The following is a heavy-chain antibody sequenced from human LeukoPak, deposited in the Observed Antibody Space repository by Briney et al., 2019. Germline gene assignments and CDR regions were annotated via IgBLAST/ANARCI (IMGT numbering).Heavy chain of an antibody. Sequence: AATLSLTCTVSGCSINSYYWIWIRQSPEKGLEWIGDISCNGSTGYNPSHRGRVSLSLEPSTNRFFLSLSSVTGAETAVYYCARGALRDFYALFFMDMWGKGTTVSVSS. CDR2: ISCNGST. D-gene: IGHD5/OR15-5a*01. J-gene: IGHJ6*03. CDR3: ARGALRDFYALFFMDM. V-gene: IGHV4-59*01. CDR1: GCSINSYY.